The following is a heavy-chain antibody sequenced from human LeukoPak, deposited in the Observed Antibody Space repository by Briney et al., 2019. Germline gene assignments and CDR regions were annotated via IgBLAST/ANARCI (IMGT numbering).Heavy chain of an antibody. CDR2: IYYSGST. Sequence: SETLSLTCTVPGGSISSDHWNWIRQPPGKGLEWIGYIYYSGSTYYNPSLKSRVTISVDMSKSKFSLRLASVTAADTAVYYCARKDDFDIWGQGTLVTVSS. V-gene: IGHV4-59*01. CDR1: GGSISSDH. CDR3: ARKDDFDI. D-gene: IGHD2-15*01. J-gene: IGHJ3*02.